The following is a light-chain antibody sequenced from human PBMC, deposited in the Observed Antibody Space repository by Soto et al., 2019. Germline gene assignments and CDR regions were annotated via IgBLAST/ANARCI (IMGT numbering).Light chain of an antibody. CDR3: CSYAGSNTYV. Sequence: QSALTQPASVSGSPGQSITISCTETSSDVGSYNLVSWYQHHPGKAPKLMIYEDNKRPSGVSNRFSGSKSGNTAPLTISGLQAEDEADYYCCSYAGSNTYVFGTGTKVTVL. J-gene: IGLJ1*01. V-gene: IGLV2-23*01. CDR1: SSDVGSYNL. CDR2: EDN.